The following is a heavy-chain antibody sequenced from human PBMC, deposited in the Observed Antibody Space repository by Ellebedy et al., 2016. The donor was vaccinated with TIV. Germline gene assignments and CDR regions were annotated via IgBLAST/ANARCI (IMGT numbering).Heavy chain of an antibody. J-gene: IGHJ4*02. V-gene: IGHV1-18*01. Sequence: AASVKVSCKASGYTFTSYGISWVRQAPGQGLAWIGWISSYNGNTNYAQKLQGRVTMSTDISTSTAYMELRSLRSDDTAVYYCARGSSGWMAIDYWGQGTLVTVSS. CDR2: ISSYNGNT. D-gene: IGHD6-19*01. CDR1: GYTFTSYG. CDR3: ARGSSGWMAIDY.